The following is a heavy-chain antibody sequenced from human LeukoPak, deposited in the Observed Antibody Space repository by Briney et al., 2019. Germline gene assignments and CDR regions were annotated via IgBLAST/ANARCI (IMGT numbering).Heavy chain of an antibody. D-gene: IGHD5-12*01. CDR2: IIPIFGTA. V-gene: IGHV1-69*05. CDR1: GGTFSSYA. J-gene: IGHJ2*01. CDR3: AKEGTISQGKVWYFDL. Sequence: WASVKVSCKASGGTFSSYAISWVRQAPGQGLEWMGGIIPIFGTANYAQKFQGRVTITTDESTSTAYMELSSLRSEDTAVYYCAKEGTISQGKVWYFDLWGRGTLVTVSS.